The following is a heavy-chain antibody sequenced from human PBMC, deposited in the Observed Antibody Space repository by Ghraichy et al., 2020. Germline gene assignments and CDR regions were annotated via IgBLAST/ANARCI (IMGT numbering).Heavy chain of an antibody. Sequence: GESLNISCAVSGFTFSDYSMSWIRQAPGKGLEWVSYISDSADTIYYADSVKGQFTISRDNAKNSLYLLMNSLRAEDTAVYFCARVFHDYGDFGATFDYWGQGTLVTVSS. J-gene: IGHJ4*02. CDR1: GFTFSDYS. CDR3: ARVFHDYGDFGATFDY. V-gene: IGHV3-11*01. D-gene: IGHD4-17*01. CDR2: ISDSADTI.